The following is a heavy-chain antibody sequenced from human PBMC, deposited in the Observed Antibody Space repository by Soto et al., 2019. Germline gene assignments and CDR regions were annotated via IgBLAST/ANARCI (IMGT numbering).Heavy chain of an antibody. CDR1: GYTFTNYG. D-gene: IGHD3-22*01. V-gene: IGHV1-18*01. J-gene: IGHJ4*02. CDR2: FNPANRNT. CDR3: ARQRSDRSGYNGGYNNY. Sequence: QVQLVQSGAEVKRPGTSVKVSCKVSGYTFTNYGINWVRQAPGQGLEWVGWFNPANRNTNYAQKFKGRVTMTRDTSTSTVHMELSRLRSEDTAVYYCARQRSDRSGYNGGYNNYWGQGTLVTVSS.